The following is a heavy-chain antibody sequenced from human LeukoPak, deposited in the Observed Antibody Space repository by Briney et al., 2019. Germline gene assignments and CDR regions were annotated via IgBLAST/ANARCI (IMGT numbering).Heavy chain of an antibody. CDR2: INWNGGST. D-gene: IGHD2-2*01. CDR3: AREVVVVPAAIWFDP. Sequence: PGGSLRLSCAASGFTFDDYGMSWVRHAPGKGLEWVSGINWNGGSTVYADSVKGRFTISRDNAKNSLYLQMNSLRAEDTALYYCAREVVVVPAAIWFDPWGQGTLVTVSS. J-gene: IGHJ5*02. CDR1: GFTFDDYG. V-gene: IGHV3-20*04.